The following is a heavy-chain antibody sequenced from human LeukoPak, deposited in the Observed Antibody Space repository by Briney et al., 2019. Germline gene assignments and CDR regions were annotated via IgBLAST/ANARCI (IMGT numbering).Heavy chain of an antibody. Sequence: GGSLRLSCAASGFTFSSYWMHWVRQAPGKGLVWVSRINTDGSSTSYADSVKGRFTISRDNAKNTLYLQMNSLRAEDTAVYYCATPRYNWNDAWYFGYWGQGTLVTVSS. CDR2: INTDGSST. V-gene: IGHV3-74*01. CDR3: ATPRYNWNDAWYFGY. D-gene: IGHD1-1*01. CDR1: GFTFSSYW. J-gene: IGHJ4*02.